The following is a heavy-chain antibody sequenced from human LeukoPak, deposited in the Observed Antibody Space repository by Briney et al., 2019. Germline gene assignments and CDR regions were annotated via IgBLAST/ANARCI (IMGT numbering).Heavy chain of an antibody. V-gene: IGHV4-39*07. J-gene: IGHJ4*02. Sequence: PETLSLTCTVSGGSISSSSYYWGWIRQPPGKGLEWIGSIYYSGSTYYNPSLKSRVTISVDTSKNQFSLKLSSVTAADTAVYYCARERTTVTPYYFDYWGQGTLVTVSS. CDR2: IYYSGST. CDR3: ARERTTVTPYYFDY. D-gene: IGHD4-17*01. CDR1: GGSISSSSYY.